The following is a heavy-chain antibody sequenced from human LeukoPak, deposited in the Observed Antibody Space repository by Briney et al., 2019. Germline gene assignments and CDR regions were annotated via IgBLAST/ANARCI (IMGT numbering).Heavy chain of an antibody. V-gene: IGHV3-21*04. J-gene: IGHJ4*02. CDR1: GFTFSSYT. CDR2: ISSSSRSI. CDR3: AKSQYYYDSSGTL. D-gene: IGHD3-22*01. Sequence: GGSLRLSCAASGFTFSSYTMNWVRQAPGKGLEWVSSISSSSRSIFYADSVRGRFTTSRDNAKNSLFLQMNSLRAEDTAVYYCAKSQYYYDSSGTLWGQGTLVTVSS.